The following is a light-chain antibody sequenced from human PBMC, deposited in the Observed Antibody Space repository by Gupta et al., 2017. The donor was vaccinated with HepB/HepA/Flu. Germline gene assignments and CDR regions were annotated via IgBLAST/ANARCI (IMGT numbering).Light chain of an antibody. Sequence: QSVLTQPASVSGSLGQSITISCTGTSSDVGAYDAVSWYQQYPGKAPKLLIYDVNSRPSGVSNRFSGSKSGNTASLTISGLQAEDETDYYCSSFSRTSTLVVFGGGTKLTVL. CDR1: SSDVGAYDA. CDR2: DVN. V-gene: IGLV2-14*03. J-gene: IGLJ2*01. CDR3: SSFSRTSTLVV.